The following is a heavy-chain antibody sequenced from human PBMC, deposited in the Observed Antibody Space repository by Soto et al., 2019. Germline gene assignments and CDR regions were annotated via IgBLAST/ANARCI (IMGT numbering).Heavy chain of an antibody. CDR2: ISYDGSNK. CDR3: AKDFSKENDILTGYMRY. D-gene: IGHD3-9*01. V-gene: IGHV3-30*18. Sequence: PGGSLRLSCAASGFTFSSYGMHWVRQAPGKGLEWVAVISYDGSNKYYADSVKGRFTISRDNSKNTLYLQMNSLRAEDTAVYYCAKDFSKENDILTGYMRYWGQGTLVTVSS. CDR1: GFTFSSYG. J-gene: IGHJ4*02.